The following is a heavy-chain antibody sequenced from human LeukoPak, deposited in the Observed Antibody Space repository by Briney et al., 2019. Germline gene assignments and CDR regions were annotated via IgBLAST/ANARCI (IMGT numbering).Heavy chain of an antibody. D-gene: IGHD2-15*01. CDR1: GFTFSFYW. J-gene: IGHJ4*02. V-gene: IGHV3-7*01. Sequence: GGSLRLSCVASGFTFSFYWMGWVRQAPGKGLEWVANIKQDGSEKYYVDSARGRFTISRDNAKNSLFLQMNSLTAEDTAVYYCARDMAAGGDYWGQGTLVTVSS. CDR2: IKQDGSEK. CDR3: ARDMAAGGDY.